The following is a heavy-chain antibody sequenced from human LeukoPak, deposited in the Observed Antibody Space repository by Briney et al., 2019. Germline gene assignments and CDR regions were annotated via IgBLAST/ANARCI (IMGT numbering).Heavy chain of an antibody. J-gene: IGHJ4*02. V-gene: IGHV4-30-4*01. CDR2: IYYSGNT. Sequence: SETLSLTYTVSGGSVSSGDYYWNWIRQPPGKGLEWIGYIYYSGNTYYNPSLKSRLTISLDTSKNQFSLKLSSVTAADTAVYYCAREVRPTYYFDFWGQGTLVTVSS. D-gene: IGHD6-6*01. CDR3: AREVRPTYYFDF. CDR1: GGSVSSGDYY.